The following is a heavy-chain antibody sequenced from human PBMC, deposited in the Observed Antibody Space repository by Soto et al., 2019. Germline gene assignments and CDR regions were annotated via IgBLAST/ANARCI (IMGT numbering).Heavy chain of an antibody. J-gene: IGHJ3*02. V-gene: IGHV4-31*03. CDR2: IYYSGST. Sequence: QVQLQESGPGLVKPSQTLSLTCTVSGGSISSGGYYWSWIRQHPGKGLEWIGYIYYSGSTYYNPSLKSRVTISVDTSKNQFSLKLSSVTAADTAVYYCSRDHRPAFTMVGGVNDAFDIWGQGTMVTVSS. CDR3: SRDHRPAFTMVGGVNDAFDI. D-gene: IGHD3-10*01. CDR1: GGSISSGGYY.